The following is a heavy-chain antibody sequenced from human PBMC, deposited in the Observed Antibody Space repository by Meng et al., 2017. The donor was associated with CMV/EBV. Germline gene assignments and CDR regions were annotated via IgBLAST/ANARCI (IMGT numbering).Heavy chain of an antibody. Sequence: SETLSLTCTVSGGSISSYYWSWIRQPPGKGLEWIGYIYYSGSTNYNPPLKSRVTISVDTSKNQFSLRLSSVTAADTAVYYCARGAGYSSSWYPYYYGMDVWGQGTTVTVSS. CDR3: ARGAGYSSSWYPYYYGMDV. V-gene: IGHV4-59*01. J-gene: IGHJ6*02. D-gene: IGHD6-13*01. CDR1: GGSISSYY. CDR2: IYYSGST.